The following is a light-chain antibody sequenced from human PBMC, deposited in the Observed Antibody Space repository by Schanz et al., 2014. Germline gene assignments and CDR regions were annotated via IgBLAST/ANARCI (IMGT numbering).Light chain of an antibody. CDR2: EGS. CDR1: SSDVGSYNL. CDR3: TSYSSSSTPVI. Sequence: QSALTQPASVSGSPGQSITISCTGTSSDVGSYNLVSWYQQHPGKAPKLMIYEGSKRPSGVSNRFSGSKSGNTASLTISGLQAEDEAVYYCTSYSSSSTPVIFGGGTKLTVL. J-gene: IGLJ2*01. V-gene: IGLV2-14*02.